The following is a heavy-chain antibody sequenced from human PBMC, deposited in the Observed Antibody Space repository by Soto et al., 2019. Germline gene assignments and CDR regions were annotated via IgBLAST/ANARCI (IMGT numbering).Heavy chain of an antibody. J-gene: IGHJ6*02. Sequence: GASVKVPCNASGYTFTIYALHWAPQPPGQRLEWMVCINAGYGNTKYSQKLQHRDTITRDTSASTAYRDQSSQSSEDTRVHYCAREWFVVYGMDVWGQGTT. CDR3: AREWFVVYGMDV. D-gene: IGHD3-10*01. CDR1: GYTFTIYA. V-gene: IGHV1-3*01. CDR2: INAGYGNT.